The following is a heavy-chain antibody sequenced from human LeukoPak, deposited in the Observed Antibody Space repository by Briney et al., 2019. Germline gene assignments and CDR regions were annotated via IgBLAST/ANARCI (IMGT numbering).Heavy chain of an antibody. V-gene: IGHV3-74*01. CDR2: IKGDGIST. CDR3: AKDHYWSIDY. CDR1: GFDFSSNW. D-gene: IGHD3-3*01. Sequence: GGSLRLSCAASGFDFSSNWMHWVRHAPGQGLVWVSRIKGDGISTNYADSVKGRFTISRDIAKNTLYLQMNSLRAEDPGVYYCAKDHYWSIDYWGRGTLVTVSS. J-gene: IGHJ4*02.